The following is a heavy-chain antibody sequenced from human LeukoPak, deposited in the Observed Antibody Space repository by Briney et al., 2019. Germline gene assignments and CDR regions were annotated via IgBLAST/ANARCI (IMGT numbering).Heavy chain of an antibody. Sequence: PGGSLRLSCAAPGFTFSNFAMSWVRQPPGKGLEWIGEINHSGSTNYNPSLKSRVTISVDTSKNQFSLKLSSVTAADTAVYYCAKSNGYGLIDIWGQGTMVTVSS. J-gene: IGHJ3*02. D-gene: IGHD3-22*01. CDR3: AKSNGYGLIDI. CDR1: GFTFSNFA. CDR2: INHSGST. V-gene: IGHV4-34*08.